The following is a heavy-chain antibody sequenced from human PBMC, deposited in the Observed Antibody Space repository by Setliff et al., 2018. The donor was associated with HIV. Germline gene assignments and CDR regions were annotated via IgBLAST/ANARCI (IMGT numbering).Heavy chain of an antibody. V-gene: IGHV4-34*01. Sequence: PSETLSLTCAVYGGSFSGYYWSWIRQPPGKGLEWIGEINHSGSTNYNPSLKSRFTISVDTSKNQFSLKLSSVTAADTAVYYCARDKGVAAITYYYYYMDVWGKGTTVTSP. CDR3: ARDKGVAAITYYYYYMDV. CDR2: INHSGST. J-gene: IGHJ6*03. CDR1: GGSFSGYY. D-gene: IGHD2-15*01.